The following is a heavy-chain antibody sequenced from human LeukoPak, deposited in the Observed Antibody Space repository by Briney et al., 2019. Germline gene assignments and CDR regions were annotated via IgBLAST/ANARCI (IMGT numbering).Heavy chain of an antibody. CDR1: GGSFRGYY. V-gene: IGHV4-34*01. CDR3: ASTERCSTTCPLDY. Sequence: SETLSLTCAVYGGSFRGYYWSWIRQPPGKGLEWIGEINHSGSTNYNPSLKSRVTISLDTSMRKFSLKLNSVTAADTAVYYCASTERCSTTCPLDYWGQGTLVTVSS. J-gene: IGHJ4*02. CDR2: INHSGST. D-gene: IGHD2-2*01.